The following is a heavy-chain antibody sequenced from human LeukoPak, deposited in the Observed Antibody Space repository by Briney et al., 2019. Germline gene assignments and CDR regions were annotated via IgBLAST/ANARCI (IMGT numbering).Heavy chain of an antibody. D-gene: IGHD3-10*01. J-gene: IGHJ4*02. CDR1: GYTFTSFY. V-gene: IGHV1-46*01. CDR2: INPRGGST. CDR3: ARDLGEYWGFDY. Sequence: ASVKVSCKASGYTFTSFYMHWVRQAPGQGLEWMGIINPRGGSTSYAQKSQGRVTMTRDTSTSTVYMELSSLRSEDTAVYYCARDLGEYWGFDYWGQGTLVTVSS.